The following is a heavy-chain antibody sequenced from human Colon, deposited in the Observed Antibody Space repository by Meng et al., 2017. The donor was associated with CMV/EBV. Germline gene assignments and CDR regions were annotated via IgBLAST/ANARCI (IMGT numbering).Heavy chain of an antibody. Sequence: GESLKISCAASGFTFSSCGMNWVRQAPGKGLDWVSYISSSGTIYYANSVKGRFTISRDNAKNSLYLQMNSLRAEDTAVYFCARDHGYSSSWLRYYYGMDVWGQGTTVTVSS. CDR2: ISSSGTI. J-gene: IGHJ6*02. CDR3: ARDHGYSSSWLRYYYGMDV. V-gene: IGHV3-48*03. CDR1: GFTFSSCG. D-gene: IGHD6-13*01.